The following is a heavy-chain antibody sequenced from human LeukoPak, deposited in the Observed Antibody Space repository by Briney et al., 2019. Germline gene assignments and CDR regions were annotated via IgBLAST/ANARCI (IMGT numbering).Heavy chain of an antibody. D-gene: IGHD5-18*01. CDR1: GFTVSSNY. Sequence: PGGSLRLSCAASGFTVSSNYMSWVRQAPGKGLEWVSVIYSGGSTYYADSVKGRFTISRDNSKNTLYLQMNSLRAEDTAVYYCARDPYSYGYGLPGNWGQGTLVTVSS. J-gene: IGHJ4*02. CDR2: IYSGGST. CDR3: ARDPYSYGYGLPGN. V-gene: IGHV3-53*01.